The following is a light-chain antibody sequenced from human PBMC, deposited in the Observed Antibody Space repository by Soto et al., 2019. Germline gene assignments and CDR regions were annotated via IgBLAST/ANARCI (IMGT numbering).Light chain of an antibody. J-gene: IGKJ1*01. V-gene: IGKV3-20*01. CDR2: GAS. Sequence: ERVMTRSRATLSVSPGERATLSCRASQSVSSNLAWYQQKPGQAPRLLIYGASRRATGIADRFSGSGSGTDFTLTISRLDPEDFAVYYCQPYGGSPWTFGQGTKVDIK. CDR3: QPYGGSPWT. CDR1: QSVSSN.